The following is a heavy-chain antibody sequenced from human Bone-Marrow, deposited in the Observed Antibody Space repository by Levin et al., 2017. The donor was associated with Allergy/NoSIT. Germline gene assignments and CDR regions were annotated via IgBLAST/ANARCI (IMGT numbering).Heavy chain of an antibody. Sequence: SQTLSLTCAVSGYSISSGYYWGWIRQTPGKGLEWIGSMYHSGITHYNPSLKSRVTISVDTSKNQFSLKLNSVTAADTAVYYCVRVWWCSTTTGLDYFDNWGQGTLVTVSS. CDR3: VRVWWCSTTTGLDYFDN. D-gene: IGHD2-2*01. CDR2: MYHSGIT. V-gene: IGHV4-38-2*01. CDR1: GYSISSGYY. J-gene: IGHJ4*02.